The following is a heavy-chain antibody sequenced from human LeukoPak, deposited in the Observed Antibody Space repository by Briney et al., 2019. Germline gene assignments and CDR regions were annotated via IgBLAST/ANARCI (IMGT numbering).Heavy chain of an antibody. CDR2: IRSMPYGGTT. J-gene: IGHJ4*02. V-gene: IGHV3-49*04. CDR1: GFTFGDYA. D-gene: IGHD3-10*01. CDR3: TRCFYGSGSAFDY. Sequence: SGGSLRLSCTTSGFTFGDYALSWVRQAPGKGLEWVGFIRSMPYGGTTEYAASVKGRFSISRDDSNSIAYLQVNSLKTEDTAVYYCTRCFYGSGSAFDYWGQGTLVTVSS.